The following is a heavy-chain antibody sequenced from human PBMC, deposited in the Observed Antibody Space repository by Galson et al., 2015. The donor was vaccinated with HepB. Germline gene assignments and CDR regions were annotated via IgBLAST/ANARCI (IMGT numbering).Heavy chain of an antibody. V-gene: IGHV4-34*01. CDR3: ARRENYSSGWFDP. CDR2: INHSGST. J-gene: IGHJ5*02. Sequence: TLSLTCAVYGGSFSGYYWSWIRQPPGKGLEWIGEINHSGSTNYNPSLKSRVTISVDTSKNQFSLKLSSVTAADTAVYYCARRENYSSGWFDPWGQGTLVTVSS. D-gene: IGHD6-19*01. CDR1: GGSFSGYY.